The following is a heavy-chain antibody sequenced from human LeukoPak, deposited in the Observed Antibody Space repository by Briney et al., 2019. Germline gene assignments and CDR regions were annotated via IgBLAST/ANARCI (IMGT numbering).Heavy chain of an antibody. V-gene: IGHV4-34*01. J-gene: IGHJ4*02. D-gene: IGHD1-14*01. CDR3: ARHRASPSGLDY. CDR1: GGSISSYY. Sequence: PSETLSLTCTVSGGSISSYYWSWIRQPPGKGLEWIGEINHSGSTNYNPSLKSRVTISVDTSKNQFSLKLSSVTAADTAVYYCARHRASPSGLDYWGQGTLVTVSS. CDR2: INHSGST.